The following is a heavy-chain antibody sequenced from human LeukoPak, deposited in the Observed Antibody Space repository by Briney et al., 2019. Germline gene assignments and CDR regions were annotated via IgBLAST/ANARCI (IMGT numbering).Heavy chain of an antibody. J-gene: IGHJ6*03. CDR3: ARSSSSWYDYYYYMDV. V-gene: IGHV1-2*02. D-gene: IGHD6-13*01. Sequence: GASVKVSCKASGYTFTDYYMHWVRQAPGQGLEWMGWINPNSGGTNYAQKFQGRVTMTRDTSISTAYMELSRLRSDDTAVYYCARSSSSWYDYYYYMDVWGKGTTVTVSS. CDR1: GYTFTDYY. CDR2: INPNSGGT.